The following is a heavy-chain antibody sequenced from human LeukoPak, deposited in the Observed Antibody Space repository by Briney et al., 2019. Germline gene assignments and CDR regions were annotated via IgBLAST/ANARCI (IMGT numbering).Heavy chain of an antibody. Sequence: GGSLRLSCAASGFTFSSYWMSWVRQTPGKGLEWVANIKQDGSEKYYVDSVKGRFTISRDNAKNSLYLQMNSLRAEDTAVYYCAFYCGGDCYYDYWGQGTLVTVSS. D-gene: IGHD2-21*02. CDR2: IKQDGSEK. V-gene: IGHV3-7*01. J-gene: IGHJ4*02. CDR1: GFTFSSYW. CDR3: AFYCGGDCYYDY.